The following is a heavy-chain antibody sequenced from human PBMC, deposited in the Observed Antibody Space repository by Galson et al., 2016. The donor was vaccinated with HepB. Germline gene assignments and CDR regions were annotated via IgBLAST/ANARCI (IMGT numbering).Heavy chain of an antibody. D-gene: IGHD2-21*01. CDR3: ARAVSHIRSSLDAFYI. CDR2: IGTAGDT. Sequence: SLRLSCAASGFPFRSFDMHWVRQTTGKRLDWVSAIGTAGDTYYSGSVKGRFTISRKDAKNSLSLQMHSLRAGDTAVYYCARAVSHIRSSLDAFYIWGQGTMVTVSS. V-gene: IGHV3-13*01. J-gene: IGHJ3*02. CDR1: GFPFRSFD.